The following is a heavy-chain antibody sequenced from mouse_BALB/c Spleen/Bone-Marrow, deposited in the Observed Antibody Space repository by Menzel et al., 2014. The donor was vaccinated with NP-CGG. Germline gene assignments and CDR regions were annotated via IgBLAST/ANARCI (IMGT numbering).Heavy chain of an antibody. J-gene: IGHJ2*01. CDR2: INSNGGST. CDR3: VRGNYGNYVDYFDF. CDR1: GFTFSNYS. Sequence: EVKVVESGGGLVQPGGSLKLSCAASGFTFSNYSMSWVRQTPDKRLELVATINSNGGSTYYPDSVKGRFTISRDTAKNXLYLQMSSLKSEETAMYYCVRGNYGNYVDYFDFWGQGTTLTVSS. V-gene: IGHV5-6-3*01. D-gene: IGHD2-1*01.